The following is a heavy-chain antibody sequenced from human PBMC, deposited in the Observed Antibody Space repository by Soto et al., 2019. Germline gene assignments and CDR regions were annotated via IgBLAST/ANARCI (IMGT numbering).Heavy chain of an antibody. V-gene: IGHV2-26*01. D-gene: IGHD3-10*01. CDR3: ARFRYNNSPNHPGFDY. CDR2: IFSNDEK. J-gene: IGHJ4*02. Sequence: SGPTLVNPTETLTLTCTVSGFSLSNARMGVSWIRQPPGKALEWLAHIFSNDEKSYSTSLKTRLTISKDTSKNQVVLTMTNMDPVDTATYYCARFRYNNSPNHPGFDYWGQGTLVTVSS. CDR1: GFSLSNARMG.